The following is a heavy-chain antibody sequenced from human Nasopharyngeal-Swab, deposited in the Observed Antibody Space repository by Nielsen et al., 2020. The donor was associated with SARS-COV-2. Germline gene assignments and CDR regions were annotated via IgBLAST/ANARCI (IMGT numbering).Heavy chain of an antibody. CDR2: ITSGNSV. CDR3: ARARGGGYGDY. V-gene: IGHV3-48*04. J-gene: IGHJ4*02. CDR1: GFTFSPYT. D-gene: IGHD5-12*01. Sequence: GESLKISCATSGFTFSPYTMTWVRQAPGKGLQWISYITSGNSVQYADSVRGRFTIYRDNAKNSLYLQMNSLTAEETAVYYCARARGGGYGDYWGQGTLVTVSS.